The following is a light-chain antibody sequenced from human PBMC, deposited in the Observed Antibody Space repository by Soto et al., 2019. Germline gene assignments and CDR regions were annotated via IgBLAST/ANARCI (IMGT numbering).Light chain of an antibody. CDR2: AAS. CDR1: QGISSY. Sequence: AIRMTQSPSSFSASTGDRVTITCRASQGISSYLAWYQQKPGKAPKLLIYAASTLQSGVPSRFSGSGSGTDFTLIISSLQPEDFATYFCQQIYSAPLTFGGGTKVDIK. V-gene: IGKV1-8*01. J-gene: IGKJ4*01. CDR3: QQIYSAPLT.